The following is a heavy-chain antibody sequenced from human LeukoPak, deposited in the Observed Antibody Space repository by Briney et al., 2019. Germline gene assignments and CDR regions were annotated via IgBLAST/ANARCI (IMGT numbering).Heavy chain of an antibody. V-gene: IGHV4-39*01. CDR2: IYYSGST. CDR3: ARRGYCSSTSCYEYWFDP. J-gene: IGHJ5*02. CDR1: GGSISSSSYY. D-gene: IGHD2-2*01. Sequence: SATLSLTCTVSGGSISSSSYYWGWIRQPPGKGLEWIGIIYYSGSTYYNPSLKSRLTISVDTSKNQFSLKLSSVTATDTAVYYCARRGYCSSTSCYEYWFDPWGQGTLVTVSS.